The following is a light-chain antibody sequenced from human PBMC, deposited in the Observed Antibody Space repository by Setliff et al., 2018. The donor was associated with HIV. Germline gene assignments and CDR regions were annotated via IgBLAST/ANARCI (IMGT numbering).Light chain of an antibody. CDR2: QAS. Sequence: QSALAQPASVSGSPGQSITISCTGTSGDVGRYNLVSWYQQQPGKPPKLMIYQASKRPSGVSNRFSGSKSGNTASLTISGLQAEDEADYYCCSNTGSSTYVFGTGTKV. CDR3: CSNTGSSTYV. CDR1: SGDVGRYNL. J-gene: IGLJ1*01. V-gene: IGLV2-23*01.